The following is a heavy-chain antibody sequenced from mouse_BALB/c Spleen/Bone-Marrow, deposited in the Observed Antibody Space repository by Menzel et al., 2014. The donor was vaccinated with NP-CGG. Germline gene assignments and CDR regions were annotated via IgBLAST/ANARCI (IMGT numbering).Heavy chain of an antibody. Sequence: VQLQQSGTVLARPGASVKMSCKASGYSFPSYWMHWVKQRPGQGLEWIGAIYPGNSDTSYNQNFKGKAKLTAVTSANTAYMELSSLTNEDSAVYYCTRRTAVLDYWGQGTTLTVSS. V-gene: IGHV1-5*01. D-gene: IGHD4-1*01. J-gene: IGHJ2*01. CDR3: TRRTAVLDY. CDR2: IYPGNSDT. CDR1: GYSFPSYW.